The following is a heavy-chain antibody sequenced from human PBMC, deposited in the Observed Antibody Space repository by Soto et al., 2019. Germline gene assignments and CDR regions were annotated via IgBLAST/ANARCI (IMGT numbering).Heavy chain of an antibody. CDR3: AREYTYGSTCFDC. CDR2: ISHGGST. V-gene: IGHV4-31*03. Sequence: QVQLQESGPGLVKPSQTLSLTCTVSGGSISSAAYYWSWIRQHPGKGLEGIGYISHGGSTYYNPSLKSRVIISVDTSTYQFSLSMTSVTAADTAVYYCAREYTYGSTCFDCWGQGALVTVSS. D-gene: IGHD2-2*02. J-gene: IGHJ4*02. CDR1: GGSISSAAYY.